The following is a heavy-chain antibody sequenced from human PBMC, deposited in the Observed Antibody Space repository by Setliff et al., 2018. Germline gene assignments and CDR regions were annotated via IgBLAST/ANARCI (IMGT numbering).Heavy chain of an antibody. CDR1: GYTFTDDY. Sequence: ASVKVSCKASGYTFTDDYMYWVKQAPGKGLEWMGRIDPEGGKTVYAEKFQGRVIISADTSIDTVYLEIDNLRSEDTAVYYCAFRRGYIYGLDNWGQGTLVTGSS. D-gene: IGHD5-18*01. CDR2: IDPEGGKT. J-gene: IGHJ4*02. CDR3: AFRRGYIYGLDN. V-gene: IGHV1-69-2*01.